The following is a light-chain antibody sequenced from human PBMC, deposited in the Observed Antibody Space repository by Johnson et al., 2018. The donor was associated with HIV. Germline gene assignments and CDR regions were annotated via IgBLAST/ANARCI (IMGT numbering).Light chain of an antibody. Sequence: QSVLTKPPSVSAAPGQKVTISCSGSSSNIGNNYVSWYQQLPGTAPKLLIYENNKRPSGIPDRFSGSKSGTSATLGVTGLQTGDEAEYFCGTWDSSPSAYVFGTGTKVTVL. CDR3: GTWDSSPSAYV. CDR1: SSNIGNNY. V-gene: IGLV1-51*01. CDR2: ENN. J-gene: IGLJ1*01.